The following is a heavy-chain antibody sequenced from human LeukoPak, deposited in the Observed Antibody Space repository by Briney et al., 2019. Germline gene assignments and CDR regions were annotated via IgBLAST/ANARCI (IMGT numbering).Heavy chain of an antibody. CDR3: ARTHPFLRYFDWLLFGY. V-gene: IGHV4-34*01. CDR2: INHSGST. Sequence: KPSETLSLTCAVYGGSFSGYYWSWIRQPPGKGLEWIGEINHSGSTNYNPSLKSRVTISVDTSKNQFSLKLSSVTAADTAVYYCARTHPFLRYFDWLLFGYWGQGTLVTVSS. J-gene: IGHJ4*02. CDR1: GGSFSGYY. D-gene: IGHD3-9*01.